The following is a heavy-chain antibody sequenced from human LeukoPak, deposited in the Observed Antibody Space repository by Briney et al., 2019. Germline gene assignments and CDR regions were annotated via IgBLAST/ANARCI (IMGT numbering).Heavy chain of an antibody. D-gene: IGHD4-17*01. CDR1: GFTFSAYA. CDR2: ITTGGSSI. V-gene: IGHV3-48*04. CDR3: ARPTVTTGVDAFDF. Sequence: GGSLRLSCAASGFTFSAYAMAWVRRGPGKGLECVSHITTGGSSIFYADSVKGRFTISRDNAKNSLYLQMSSLRAEDTAVYYCARPTVTTGVDAFDFWGQGTMVTVSS. J-gene: IGHJ3*01.